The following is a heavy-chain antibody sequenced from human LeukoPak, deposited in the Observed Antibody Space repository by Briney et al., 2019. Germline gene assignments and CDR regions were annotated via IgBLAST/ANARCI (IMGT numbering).Heavy chain of an antibody. CDR1: GFTFNNVW. Sequence: GGSLRLSCVASGFTFNNVWMSWVRQGPGKGLEWVGRIRSQTEGGRTDYAAAVKGRFTISRDDSKNTLYLQMNSLKTEDTGLYYCTTDRDLYDILTGLPGFDYWGRGTLVSVSS. CDR3: TTDRDLYDILTGLPGFDY. CDR2: IRSQTEGGRT. D-gene: IGHD3-9*01. V-gene: IGHV3-15*01. J-gene: IGHJ4*02.